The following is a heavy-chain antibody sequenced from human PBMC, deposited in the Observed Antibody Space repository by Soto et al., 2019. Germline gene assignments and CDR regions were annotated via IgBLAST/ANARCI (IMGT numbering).Heavy chain of an antibody. D-gene: IGHD4-17*01. CDR1: GGTFSSYA. CDR2: IIPIFGTA. V-gene: IGHV1-69*13. J-gene: IGHJ5*02. CDR3: ARGEHGRTTVTTWDGHNWFDP. Sequence: GASVKVSCKASGGTFSSYAISWVRQAPGQGLEWMGGIIPIFGTANYAQKFQGRVTITADESTSTAYMELSSVTAADTAVYYCARGEHGRTTVTTWDGHNWFDPWGQGTLVTVSS.